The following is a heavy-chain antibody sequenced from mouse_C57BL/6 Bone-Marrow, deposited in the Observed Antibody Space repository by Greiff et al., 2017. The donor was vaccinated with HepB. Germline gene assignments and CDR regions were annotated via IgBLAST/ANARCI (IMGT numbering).Heavy chain of an antibody. CDR3: ARDYPPNYSNCAY. J-gene: IGHJ3*01. CDR1: GYSITSGYY. CDR2: ISYDGSN. Sequence: EVKLMESGPGLVKPSQSLSLTCSVTGYSITSGYYWNWIRQFPGNKLEWMGYISYDGSNNYNPSLKNRISITRDTSKNQFFLKLNSVTTEDTATYYCARDYPPNYSNCAYWGQGTLVTVSA. V-gene: IGHV3-6*01. D-gene: IGHD2-5*01.